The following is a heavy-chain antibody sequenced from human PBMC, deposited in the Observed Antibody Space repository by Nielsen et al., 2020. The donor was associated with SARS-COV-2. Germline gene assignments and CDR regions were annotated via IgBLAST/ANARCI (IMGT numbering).Heavy chain of an antibody. J-gene: IGHJ4*02. D-gene: IGHD5-12*01. CDR1: GFTFSSYA. CDR2: ISSNGGST. CDR3: ARDPTDIVASEDFDY. Sequence: GESLKIPCSASGFTFSSYAMHWVRQAPGKGLEYVSAISSNGGSTYYADSVKGRFTISRDNAKNSLYLQMNSLRAEDTAVYYCARDPTDIVASEDFDYWGQGTLVTVSS. V-gene: IGHV3-64*04.